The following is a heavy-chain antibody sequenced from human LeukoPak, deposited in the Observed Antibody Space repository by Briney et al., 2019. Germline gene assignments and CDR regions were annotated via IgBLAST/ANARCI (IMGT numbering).Heavy chain of an antibody. D-gene: IGHD1-1*01. Sequence: PGGSLRLSCAASGFTVSSNYMSWVRQAPGKGLEWVSVIYSGGSTCYADSVKGRFTISRDNSKNTLYLQMNSLRAEDTAVYYCARAPGTIEYRDAFDIWGQGTMVTVSS. J-gene: IGHJ3*02. CDR1: GFTVSSNY. CDR2: IYSGGST. V-gene: IGHV3-53*01. CDR3: ARAPGTIEYRDAFDI.